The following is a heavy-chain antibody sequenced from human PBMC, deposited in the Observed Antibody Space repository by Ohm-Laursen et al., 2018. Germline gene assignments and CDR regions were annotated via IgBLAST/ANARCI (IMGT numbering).Heavy chain of an antibody. D-gene: IGHD2-2*01. CDR3: ARKGYPFDC. CDR2: ISSSGSSM. CDR1: GFTFSSYE. J-gene: IGHJ4*02. Sequence: SLRLSCAASGFTFSSYEMNWVRQAPGKGLEWVSYISSSGSSMYYANSVKGRFTISRDNAKNSLSLQMNSLGAEDTAVYYCARKGYPFDCWGQGTLVTVSS. V-gene: IGHV3-48*03.